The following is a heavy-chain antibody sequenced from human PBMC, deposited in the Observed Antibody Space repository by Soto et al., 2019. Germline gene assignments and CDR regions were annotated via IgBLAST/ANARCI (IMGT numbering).Heavy chain of an antibody. V-gene: IGHV1-18*01. Sequence: EASVKVSCKASGYTFTSYGISWVRQAPGQGLEWMGWISAYNGNTNYAQKLQGRVTMTTDTSTSTAYMELRSLRSDDTAVYYCARLPLRRAARPPYYYYGMDVWGQGTTVTVSS. CDR1: GYTFTSYG. J-gene: IGHJ6*02. D-gene: IGHD6-6*01. CDR2: ISAYNGNT. CDR3: ARLPLRRAARPPYYYYGMDV.